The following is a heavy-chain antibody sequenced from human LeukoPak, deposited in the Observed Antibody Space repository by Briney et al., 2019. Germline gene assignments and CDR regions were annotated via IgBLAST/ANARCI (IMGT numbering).Heavy chain of an antibody. CDR3: TRDRGAYNLYDY. CDR1: GFTFGDFA. D-gene: IGHD1-1*01. J-gene: IGHJ4*02. Sequence: GGSLRLSCTGSGFTFGDFAMSWFRQAPGKGLEWVGFIRSKAYGGATEYAASVKGRFTVSRDDSKAIAYLQMNSLKTEDTAVYHCTRDRGAYNLYDYWGQGTLVTVSS. V-gene: IGHV3-49*03. CDR2: IRSKAYGGAT.